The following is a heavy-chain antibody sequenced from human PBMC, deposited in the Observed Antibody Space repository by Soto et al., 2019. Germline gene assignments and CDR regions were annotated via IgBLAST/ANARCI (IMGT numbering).Heavy chain of an antibody. CDR2: IYYSGST. V-gene: IGHV4-31*03. J-gene: IGHJ4*02. D-gene: IGHD2-2*01. CDR1: GVSISSGGAY. Sequence: QVQLQESGPGLVKPSQTLSLTCTVSGVSISSGGAYWSWIRQHPGKGLEWFGYIYYSGSTYYNPSPNSRLAMSVDTSKNQSSLKMNYVTDADTAVYYCARHPSPRGIEGGYEFWGQGTLVTVSS. CDR3: ARHPSPRGIEGGYEF.